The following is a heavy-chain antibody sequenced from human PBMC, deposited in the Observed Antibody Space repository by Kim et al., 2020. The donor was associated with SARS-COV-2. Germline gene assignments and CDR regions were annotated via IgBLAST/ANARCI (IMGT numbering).Heavy chain of an antibody. Sequence: SETLSLTCSVSAGSINTFYWSWIRQPPGKGLEWIGYIYYTGNTNYNPSLKSRVTISVDTSMDQFSLKLTSVTAADTAVYYCARQGLRSASSSWSFDYWG. CDR3: ARQGLRSASSSWSFDY. CDR1: AGSINTFY. V-gene: IGHV4-59*08. CDR2: IYYTGNT. J-gene: IGHJ4*01. D-gene: IGHD6-13*01.